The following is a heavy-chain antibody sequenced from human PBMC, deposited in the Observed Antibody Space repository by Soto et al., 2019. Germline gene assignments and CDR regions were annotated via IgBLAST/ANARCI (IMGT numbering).Heavy chain of an antibody. Sequence: VQLVESGGGLVQPGGSLRLSCAASGFTFSNYWMSWVRQAPGKGLEWVANIKQDGSEKYYADSVKGRFTISRDNAKNSLYLQLNSLRAADTAVYYCARDPVQDFDYWGQGTLVTVSS. CDR3: ARDPVQDFDY. CDR2: IKQDGSEK. J-gene: IGHJ4*02. CDR1: GFTFSNYW. V-gene: IGHV3-7*01. D-gene: IGHD1-1*01.